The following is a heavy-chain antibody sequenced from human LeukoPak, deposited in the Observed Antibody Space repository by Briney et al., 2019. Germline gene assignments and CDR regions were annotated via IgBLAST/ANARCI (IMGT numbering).Heavy chain of an antibody. CDR2: IGTAGDT. Sequence: GRSLRLSCAASGLTFSSYDMHWVRQATGKGLEWVSAIGTAGDTYYPGSVKGRFTISRESAKNSLYLQMNSLRAGDTAVYYCARGQYRGSGWSHAFDIWGQGTMVTVSS. J-gene: IGHJ3*02. D-gene: IGHD6-19*01. CDR3: ARGQYRGSGWSHAFDI. CDR1: GLTFSSYD. V-gene: IGHV3-13*01.